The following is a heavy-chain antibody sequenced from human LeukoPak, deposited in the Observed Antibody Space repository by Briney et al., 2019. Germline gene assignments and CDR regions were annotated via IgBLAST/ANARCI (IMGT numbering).Heavy chain of an antibody. Sequence: GASVKVSCKASGYTFTSYGISWVRQAPGHGLEWMGWIRAYNGNTKYTNKLQGRVTMTTDTYTSTAYLELRSLRSDDTAVYYCARGSGLRYFDWLFYYWGQGTLVTVSS. CDR3: ARGSGLRYFDWLFYY. V-gene: IGHV1-18*01. J-gene: IGHJ4*02. CDR2: IRAYNGNT. CDR1: GYTFTSYG. D-gene: IGHD3-9*01.